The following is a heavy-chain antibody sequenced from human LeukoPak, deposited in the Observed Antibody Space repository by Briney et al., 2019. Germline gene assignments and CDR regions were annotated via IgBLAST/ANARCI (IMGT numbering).Heavy chain of an antibody. D-gene: IGHD6-19*01. Sequence: GRSLRLSCAASGFTFSSYGMHWVRQAPGKGLEWVAFIRYDGSNKYYADSVKGRFTISRDNSKNSLSLQMSSLRADDTAVYYCAKDNGWLHEYWGQGTLVTVSS. CDR1: GFTFSSYG. CDR3: AKDNGWLHEY. V-gene: IGHV3-30*02. CDR2: IRYDGSNK. J-gene: IGHJ4*02.